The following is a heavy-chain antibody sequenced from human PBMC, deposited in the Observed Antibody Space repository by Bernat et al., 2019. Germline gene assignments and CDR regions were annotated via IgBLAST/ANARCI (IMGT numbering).Heavy chain of an antibody. Sequence: QVQLVESGGGVVQPGRSLRLSCAASGFTFSSYAMHWVRQAPGKGLEWVAVISYDGSNKYYADSVKGRFTISRDNSKNALYLQMTSRGAEDTAVYGGARGLRGGGGSSSELDYWGQGTLVTVSS. V-gene: IGHV3-30-3*01. CDR3: ARGLRGGGGSSSELDY. D-gene: IGHD6-6*01. J-gene: IGHJ4*02. CDR1: GFTFSSYA. CDR2: ISYDGSNK.